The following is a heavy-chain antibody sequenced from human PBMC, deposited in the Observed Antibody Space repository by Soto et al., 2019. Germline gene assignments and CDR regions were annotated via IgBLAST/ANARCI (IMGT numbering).Heavy chain of an antibody. CDR3: ARVSVTDAFDI. J-gene: IGHJ3*02. V-gene: IGHV4-59*01. Sequence: PSETLSLTCTVSGGSISSYYWSWIRQPPGKGLEWIGYIYYSGSTNYNPSLKSRVTISVDTSKNKFSLKLSSVTAADTAVYYCARVSVTDAFDIWGQGTMVTVSS. D-gene: IGHD3-3*01. CDR1: GGSISSYY. CDR2: IYYSGST.